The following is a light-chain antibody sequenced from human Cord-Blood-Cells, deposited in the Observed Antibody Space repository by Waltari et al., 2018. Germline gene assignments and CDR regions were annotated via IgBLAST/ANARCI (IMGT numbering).Light chain of an antibody. CDR2: DVS. Sequence: QSALTQPASVSGSPGQSITISCTGTSSDVGGSNYVSWYQQHPGKAPNLMIYDVSNRPSGVSNRFSGSKSGNTASLTISGLQAEDEADYYCSSYTSSSTRVFGGGTKLTVL. CDR1: SSDVGGSNY. CDR3: SSYTSSSTRV. V-gene: IGLV2-14*01. J-gene: IGLJ3*02.